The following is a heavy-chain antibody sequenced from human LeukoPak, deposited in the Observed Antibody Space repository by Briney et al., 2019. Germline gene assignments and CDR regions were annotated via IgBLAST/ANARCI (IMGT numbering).Heavy chain of an antibody. CDR2: IYTSGST. V-gene: IGHV4-61*02. CDR3: ARHWPDYYYYMDV. CDR1: GGSISSGSYY. Sequence: PSETLSLTCTVSGGSISSGSYYWSWIRQPAGKGLEWIGRIYTSGSTNYNPSLESRVTISVDTSKNQFSLKLSSVTAADTAVYYCARHWPDYYYYMDVWGKGTTVTISS. J-gene: IGHJ6*03.